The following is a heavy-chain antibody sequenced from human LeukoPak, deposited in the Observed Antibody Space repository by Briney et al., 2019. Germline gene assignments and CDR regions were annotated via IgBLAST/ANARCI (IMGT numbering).Heavy chain of an antibody. D-gene: IGHD2-8*02. J-gene: IGHJ4*02. CDR1: GYTFTYRY. CDR3: ATYRQVLLPFES. V-gene: IGHV1-45*02. Sequence: ASVKVSFKASGYTFTYRYLHWVRPAPGQALEWMGWITPFNGNTNYAQKFQDRVTITRDRSMSTAYMELSSLRAEDTAIYYCATYRQVLLPFESWGQGTLVTVSS. CDR2: ITPFNGNT.